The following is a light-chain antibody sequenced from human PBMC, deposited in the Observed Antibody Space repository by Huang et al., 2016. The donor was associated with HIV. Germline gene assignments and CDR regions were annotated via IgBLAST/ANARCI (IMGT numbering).Light chain of an antibody. V-gene: IGKV1-39*01. CDR1: QSIDTS. J-gene: IGKJ4*01. Sequence: DIQMTQSPSSLSASVGDRATITCRASQSIDTSLNWYQQKPGKAPKLLIYAASILQSGVPSRFSGSGSGTDFTLTISSLQPEDFATFYCQQSYSTPLTFGGGTKVEIK. CDR3: QQSYSTPLT. CDR2: AAS.